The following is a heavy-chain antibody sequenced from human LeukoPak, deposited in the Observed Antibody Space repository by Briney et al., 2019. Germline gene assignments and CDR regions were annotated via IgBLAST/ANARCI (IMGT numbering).Heavy chain of an antibody. D-gene: IGHD3-10*01. CDR1: GFTFSIYS. V-gene: IGHV3-21*01. CDR3: ARESRRYGSGSYPPDY. J-gene: IGHJ4*02. Sequence: GESLRLSCVASGFTFSIYSTNWVRQAPGKGLEWVSSISNSGASTDYADSVKGRFTISRDNAKNSLYLQMTSLRAEDTAVYYCARESRRYGSGSYPPDYWGRGTLVTVSS. CDR2: ISNSGAST.